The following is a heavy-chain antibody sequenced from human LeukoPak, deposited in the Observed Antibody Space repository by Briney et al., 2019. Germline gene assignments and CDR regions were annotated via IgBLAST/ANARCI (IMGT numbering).Heavy chain of an antibody. J-gene: IGHJ4*02. V-gene: IGHV4-59*01. D-gene: IGHD3-9*01. CDR3: ARGPTRYYFDY. CDR2: IYYSGST. CDR1: GGSSNNYY. Sequence: SETLSLTCTVSGGSSNNYYWSWIRQPPGKGLEWIAYIYYSGSTNCNPSLKSRVTISIDTSKNQFSLKLSSVTAADTAVYYCARGPTRYYFDYWGQGTPVAVSS.